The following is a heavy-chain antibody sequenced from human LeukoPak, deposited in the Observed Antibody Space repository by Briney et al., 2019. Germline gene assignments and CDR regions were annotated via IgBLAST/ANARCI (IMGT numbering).Heavy chain of an antibody. CDR1: GGSFSGYY. CDR2: TDHSGST. J-gene: IGHJ3*02. Sequence: SETLSLTCAVYGGSFSGYYWSWIRQPPGKGLEWIGETDHSGSTNYNPSLKSRVTISVDTSKNQFSLKLSSVTAADTAVYYCARETMIKQLVYAFDMWGQGTMVTVSS. CDR3: ARETMIKQLVYAFDM. V-gene: IGHV4-34*01. D-gene: IGHD6-13*01.